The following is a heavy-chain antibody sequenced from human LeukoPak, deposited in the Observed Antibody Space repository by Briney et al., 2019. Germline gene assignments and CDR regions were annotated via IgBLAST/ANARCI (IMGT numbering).Heavy chain of an antibody. CDR1: GGSISSGGYY. V-gene: IGHV4-31*03. CDR2: IYYSGST. CDR3: ARFDYVFGDY. J-gene: IGHJ4*02. Sequence: SETLSLTCTVSGGSISSGGYYWSWIRQHPGKGLEWIGYIYYSGSTYYNPSLKSRVTISVDTSKNQFSLKLSSVTAADTAVYYCARFDYVFGDYWGQGTLVTASS. D-gene: IGHD3-16*01.